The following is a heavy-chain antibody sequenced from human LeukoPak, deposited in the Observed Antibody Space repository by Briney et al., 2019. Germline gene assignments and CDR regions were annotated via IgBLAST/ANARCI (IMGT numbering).Heavy chain of an antibody. Sequence: GASVKVSCKASGYTFTGYYMHWVRQAPGQGLEWMGWMNPNSGNTGYAQKFQGRVTMTRNTSISTAYMELSSLRSEDTAVYYCARSRRYYGSGTRGAFDIWGQGTMVTVSS. D-gene: IGHD3-10*01. J-gene: IGHJ3*02. CDR3: ARSRRYYGSGTRGAFDI. CDR1: GYTFTGYY. V-gene: IGHV1-8*02. CDR2: MNPNSGNT.